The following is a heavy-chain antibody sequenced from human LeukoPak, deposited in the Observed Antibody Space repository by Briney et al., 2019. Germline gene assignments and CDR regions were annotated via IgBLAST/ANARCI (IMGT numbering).Heavy chain of an antibody. CDR1: GFTFSSYD. CDR2: IRGSGGST. CDR3: AKLSITMIVVVITHFDY. Sequence: PGGSLRLSCAASGFTFSSYDMNWVRQAPGKGLEWVSAIRGSGGSTYYADSVKGRFTISRDNSKNTLYLQMNSLRAEDTAVYYCAKLSITMIVVVITHFDYWGQGTLVTVSS. V-gene: IGHV3-23*01. D-gene: IGHD3-22*01. J-gene: IGHJ4*02.